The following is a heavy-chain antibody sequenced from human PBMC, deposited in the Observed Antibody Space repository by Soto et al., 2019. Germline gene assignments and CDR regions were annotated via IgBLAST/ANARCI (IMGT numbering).Heavy chain of an antibody. V-gene: IGHV5-51*01. Sequence: PGESRKISCKGSGYNFASYGIGWVRQKPGKGLEWMGIIYPCDSDTRYSPSFEGHVTISADKSTSTAYMQWSSLGASDTAIYYCARAPSHGWFQHFDYWGPGPLVTVSS. CDR1: GYNFASYG. J-gene: IGHJ4*02. CDR3: ARAPSHGWFQHFDY. D-gene: IGHD6-19*01. CDR2: IYPCDSDT.